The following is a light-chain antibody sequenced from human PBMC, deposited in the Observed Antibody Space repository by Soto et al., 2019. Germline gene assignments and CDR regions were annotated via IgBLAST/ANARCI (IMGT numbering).Light chain of an antibody. V-gene: IGLV2-14*01. Sequence: QSALTQPASVSGSPGQSITISCTGTSSDVGGYNYVSWYQQHPGKAPKRMIYEVSNRPSGVSNSFSGSKSGNTASLTISGLQAEDEADYYCSSYTSSSIDYVFGTGTKLTVL. CDR2: EVS. CDR1: SSDVGGYNY. J-gene: IGLJ1*01. CDR3: SSYTSSSIDYV.